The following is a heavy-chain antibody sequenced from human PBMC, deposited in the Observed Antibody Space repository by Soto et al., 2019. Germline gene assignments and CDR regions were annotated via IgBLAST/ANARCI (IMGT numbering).Heavy chain of an antibody. CDR1: GYTLTRYG. CDR2: ISAYNGNT. D-gene: IGHD6-19*01. J-gene: IGHJ4*02. CDR3: ARVTPGSKQWLANFDY. V-gene: IGHV1-18*01. Sequence: QVQLVQSGAEVKKPGASVKVSCNASGYTLTRYGISWVRQAPGQGLEWMGWISAYNGNTNYAQKLQGRVTMTTDTSTSTAYMELRSLRSDDTAVYYCARVTPGSKQWLANFDYWGQGTLVTVSS.